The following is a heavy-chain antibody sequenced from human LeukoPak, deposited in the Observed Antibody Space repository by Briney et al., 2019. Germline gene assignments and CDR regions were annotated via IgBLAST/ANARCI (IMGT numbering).Heavy chain of an antibody. J-gene: IGHJ4*02. CDR2: IKQDGSEK. CDR1: GFTFSSYW. V-gene: IGHV3-7*01. CDR3: ARGSNWNCYDY. D-gene: IGHD1-7*01. Sequence: GGSLRLSCAASGFTFSSYWMGWVRQAPGKGLEWVANIKQDGSEKYYVDSVKGRFTISRDNAKNSLYLQMNSLRVEDTAVYYCARGSNWNCYDYWGQGTLVTVSS.